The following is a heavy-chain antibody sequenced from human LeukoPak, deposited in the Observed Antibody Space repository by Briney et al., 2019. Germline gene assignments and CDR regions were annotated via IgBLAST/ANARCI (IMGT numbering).Heavy chain of an antibody. Sequence: ASVKVSCKASGGTFSSYAISWVRQAPGQGLEWMGGIIPIFGTANYAQKFQGRVTITADESTSTAYMELSGLRSEDTAVYYCARDPGYNDRSGYYHLYYFDNWGQGTLVTVSS. CDR1: GGTFSSYA. CDR2: IIPIFGTA. D-gene: IGHD3-22*01. V-gene: IGHV1-69*13. J-gene: IGHJ4*02. CDR3: ARDPGYNDRSGYYHLYYFDN.